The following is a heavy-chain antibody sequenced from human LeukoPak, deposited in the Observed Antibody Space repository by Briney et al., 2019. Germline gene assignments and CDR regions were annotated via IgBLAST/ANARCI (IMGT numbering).Heavy chain of an antibody. CDR1: GYSISSGYY. V-gene: IGHV4-38-2*02. D-gene: IGHD3-10*01. Sequence: SGTLSLSCTVSGYSISSGYYWGWIRQSPGKGLEWIGSIYQSGSTFDNPSLKSRVTISVDTSKNQFSLKLSSVTAADTAVYYCARSVYYGSGSYSDYYYYMDVWGKGTTVTVSS. CDR2: IYQSGST. J-gene: IGHJ6*03. CDR3: ARSVYYGSGSYSDYYYYMDV.